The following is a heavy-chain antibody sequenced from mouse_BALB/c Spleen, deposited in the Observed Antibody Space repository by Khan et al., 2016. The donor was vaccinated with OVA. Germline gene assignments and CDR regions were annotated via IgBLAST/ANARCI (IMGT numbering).Heavy chain of an antibody. D-gene: IGHD1-1*02. V-gene: IGHV5-4*02. CDR3: VRAGYGAFAY. Sequence: EVELVESGGGLVKPGGSLKLSCAASGFTFSDYYMYWVRQTPEKRLEWVATISDGGTSTYYPDSVKGRFTISRDNAKNRLYLQMSSLKSDDTAIFFGVRAGYGAFAYWGQGTLVTVSA. J-gene: IGHJ3*01. CDR1: GFTFSDYY. CDR2: ISDGGTST.